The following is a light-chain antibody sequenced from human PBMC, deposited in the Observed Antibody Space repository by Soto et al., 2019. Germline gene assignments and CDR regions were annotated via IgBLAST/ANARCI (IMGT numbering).Light chain of an antibody. CDR2: GAS. J-gene: IGKJ2*01. CDR1: QSINIY. Sequence: IQMTQSPSSLSASVGDSVTVTCRASQSINIYLNWYQQKPGKAPTLLIYGASSLQSGVPSSLTGAGSRTDLTLTVSSLQPEDFATYYIQQTYGSPYTFCQGTKLEI. V-gene: IGKV1-39*01. CDR3: QQTYGSPYT.